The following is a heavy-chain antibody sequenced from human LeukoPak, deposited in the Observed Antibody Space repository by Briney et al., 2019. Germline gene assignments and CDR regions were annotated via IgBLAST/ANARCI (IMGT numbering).Heavy chain of an antibody. Sequence: GGSLRLSCAASGLTLNSYAMSWLRQPPGKGLEWVSAISGSGGSTYYAHSVKGRFTISRDNSKNTLYLQMNSLRADDTAVYYCAKDSSGLNHFDYWGEGTLVTVSS. CDR1: GLTLNSYA. V-gene: IGHV3-23*01. J-gene: IGHJ4*02. CDR2: ISGSGGST. D-gene: IGHD6-19*01. CDR3: AKDSSGLNHFDY.